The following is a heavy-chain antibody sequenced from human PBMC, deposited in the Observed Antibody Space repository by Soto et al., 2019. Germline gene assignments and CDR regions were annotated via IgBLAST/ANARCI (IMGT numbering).Heavy chain of an antibody. Sequence: QVQLVQSGAEVKKPGSSVKVSCKASGGTFSSYAINWVRQAPGQGLEWMGGIIPIFGTANYPQKFQSRVRITWGESTSTAYMEMRSLRSEATAVYCCGSRITGTIYYEYGMEVWGQGTTVTVSS. CDR2: IIPIFGTA. CDR1: GGTFSSYA. V-gene: IGHV1-69*05. J-gene: IGHJ6*02. CDR3: GSRITGTIYYEYGMEV. D-gene: IGHD1-7*01.